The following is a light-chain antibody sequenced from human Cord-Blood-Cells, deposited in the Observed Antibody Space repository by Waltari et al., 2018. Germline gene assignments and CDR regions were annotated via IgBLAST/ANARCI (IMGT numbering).Light chain of an antibody. CDR1: SLRSYY. CDR3: NSRDSSGNHVV. Sequence: SSELTQDPAVSVALGQTVRITCQGDSLRSYYASWYQQKPGPAPVLGIYGKNNRPSGIPDRFSGSCSGNTASLTITGAQAEDEADYYCNSRDSSGNHVVFGGGTKLTVL. V-gene: IGLV3-19*01. J-gene: IGLJ2*01. CDR2: GKN.